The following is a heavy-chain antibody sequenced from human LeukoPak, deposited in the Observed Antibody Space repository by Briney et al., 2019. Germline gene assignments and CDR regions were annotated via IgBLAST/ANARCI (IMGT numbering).Heavy chain of an antibody. D-gene: IGHD5-12*01. CDR2: INHSGST. J-gene: IGHJ4*02. Sequence: PSETLSLTCAVYGGSFSGYSWSWIRQPPGKGLEWIGEINHSGSTNYNPSLKSRVTISVDTSKSQFSLKLTSVTAADTAVYYCARDATRMGNYFNYWGQGTLVTVSS. CDR3: ARDATRMGNYFNY. CDR1: GGSFSGYS. V-gene: IGHV4-34*01.